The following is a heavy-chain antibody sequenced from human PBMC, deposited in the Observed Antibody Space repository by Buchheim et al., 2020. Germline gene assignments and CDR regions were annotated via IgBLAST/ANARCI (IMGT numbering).Heavy chain of an antibody. J-gene: IGHJ3*02. V-gene: IGHV4-34*01. CDR1: GGSFSGYY. CDR3: ASTSSYGDYAFDI. D-gene: IGHD4-17*01. Sequence: QVQLQQWGAGLLKPSETLSLTCAVYGGSFSGYYWSWIRQPPGKGLEWIGEINHSGSTNYNPSLKSRVTISVDTSKNQFSLTLSSVIAADTAVYYCASTSSYGDYAFDIWGQGT. CDR2: INHSGST.